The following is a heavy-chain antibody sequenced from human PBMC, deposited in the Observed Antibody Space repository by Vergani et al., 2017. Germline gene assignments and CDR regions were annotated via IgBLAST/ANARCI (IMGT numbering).Heavy chain of an antibody. Sequence: VQLVESGGGLVKPGGSLRLSCAASGFTFSSYSMNWVRQAPGKGLEWVSSISSSSSYIYYADSVKGRFTISRDNAKNSLYLQMNSLRAEDTAVYYCARGRRGGYCSSTSCYRPSYFDYWGQGTLVTVSS. CDR2: ISSSSSYI. CDR1: GFTFSSYS. V-gene: IGHV3-21*01. D-gene: IGHD2-2*02. J-gene: IGHJ4*02. CDR3: ARGRRGGYCSSTSCYRPSYFDY.